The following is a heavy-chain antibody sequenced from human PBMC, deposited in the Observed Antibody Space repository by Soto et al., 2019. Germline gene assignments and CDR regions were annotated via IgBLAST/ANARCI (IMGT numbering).Heavy chain of an antibody. Sequence: GGSLRLSCAASGFTFSSYAMSWVRQAPGKGLEWVSAIGGNGDSTYADSVKGRFTISRDNSKNTLYLQMNSLRAEDTAVYYCAKDFYGSGSCVDYWGQGTLVTVSS. V-gene: IGHV3-23*01. CDR1: GFTFSSYA. D-gene: IGHD3-10*01. CDR2: IGGNGDST. CDR3: AKDFYGSGSCVDY. J-gene: IGHJ4*02.